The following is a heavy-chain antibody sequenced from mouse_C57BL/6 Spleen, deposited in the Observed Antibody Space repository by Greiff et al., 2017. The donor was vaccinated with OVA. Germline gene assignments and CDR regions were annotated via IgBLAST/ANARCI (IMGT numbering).Heavy chain of an antibody. Sequence: QVQLQQSGAELVRPGTSVKVSCKASGYAFTNYLIEWVKQRPGQGLEWIGVINPGSGGTNYNEKFKGKATLTADKSSSTAYMQLSSLTSEDSAVYFWASGGYDGPWYFDVWGTGTTVTVSS. CDR2: INPGSGGT. CDR1: GYAFTNYL. CDR3: ASGGYDGPWYFDV. J-gene: IGHJ1*03. V-gene: IGHV1-54*01. D-gene: IGHD2-3*01.